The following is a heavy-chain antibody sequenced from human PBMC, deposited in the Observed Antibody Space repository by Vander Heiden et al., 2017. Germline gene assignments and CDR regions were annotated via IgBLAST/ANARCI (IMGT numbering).Heavy chain of an antibody. J-gene: IGHJ5*02. D-gene: IGHD2-8*01. V-gene: IGHV3-21*01. Sequence: EVQLVESGGGLAKPGGSLSLSCAATGFSFSSQTMDWVRHAPGKGLEWVASISMGSGFIQYADSVKGRFTISRDNAKNSLFLQMNRLRAEDTAVYYCVRATLTNWFDPWGQGTQVTVSS. CDR2: ISMGSGFI. CDR1: GFSFSSQT. CDR3: VRATLTNWFDP.